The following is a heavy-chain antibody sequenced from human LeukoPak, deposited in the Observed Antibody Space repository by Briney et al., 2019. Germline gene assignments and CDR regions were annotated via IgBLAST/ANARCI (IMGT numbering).Heavy chain of an antibody. V-gene: IGHV1-18*01. CDR3: ARSVVVIAIRWFDP. Sequence: AASVKVSCKASGYTFTSYGISWVRQAPGQGLEWMGWISAYNGNTNYAQKLQGRVTMTTDTSTSTAYMELRSLRSDDTAGYYCARSVVVIAIRWFDPWGQGTLVTVSS. CDR1: GYTFTSYG. D-gene: IGHD2-21*01. J-gene: IGHJ5*02. CDR2: ISAYNGNT.